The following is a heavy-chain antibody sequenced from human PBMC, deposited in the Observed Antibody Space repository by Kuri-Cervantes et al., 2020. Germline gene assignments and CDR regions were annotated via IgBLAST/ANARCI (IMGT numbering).Heavy chain of an antibody. V-gene: IGHV3-11*04. CDR2: ISSSGSTI. CDR1: GFTFSDYY. D-gene: IGHD2-8*01. J-gene: IGHJ4*02. CDR3: ARGLRVMAYFDY. Sequence: LSLTCAASGFTFSDYYMCWIRQAPGKGLEWVPYISSSGSTIYYADSVKGRFTISRDNSKNTLYLQMNSLRAEDTAVYYCARGLRVMAYFDYWGQGTLVTVSS.